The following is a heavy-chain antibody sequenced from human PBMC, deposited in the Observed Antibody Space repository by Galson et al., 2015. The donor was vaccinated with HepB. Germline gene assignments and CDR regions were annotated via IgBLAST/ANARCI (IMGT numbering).Heavy chain of an antibody. CDR3: ARSGYSSSWYRWYFDS. D-gene: IGHD6-13*01. V-gene: IGHV3-30-3*01. Sequence: LRLSCAASGFTFTTYAMHWVRQAPGKGLEWVAVVSNDGDNEYYADSVKGRFTISRDNSKNALYVEMNSLRAEDTAVYYCARSGYSSSWYRWYFDSWGQGTPVTVSS. J-gene: IGHJ4*02. CDR2: VSNDGDNE. CDR1: GFTFTTYA.